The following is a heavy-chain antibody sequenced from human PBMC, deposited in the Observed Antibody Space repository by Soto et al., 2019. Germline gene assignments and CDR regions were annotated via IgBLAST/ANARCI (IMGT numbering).Heavy chain of an antibody. V-gene: IGHV1-3*01. D-gene: IGHD4-17*01. CDR2: INAGNGNT. CDR1: GYTFTSYA. CDR3: ARDYTTVVTPGFDY. Sequence: ASVKVSCKASGYTFTSYAMHWVRQAPGQRLEWMGWINAGNGNTEYSQKFQGRVTITRDTSASTAYMELSSLRSEDTAVYYCARDYTTVVTPGFDYWGQGTLVTVSS. J-gene: IGHJ4*02.